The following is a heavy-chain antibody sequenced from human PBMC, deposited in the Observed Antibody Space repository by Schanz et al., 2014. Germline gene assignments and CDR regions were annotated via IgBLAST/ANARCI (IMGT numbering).Heavy chain of an antibody. CDR1: GFTFSSYG. CDR3: ARGTDTAMEHRPFDY. V-gene: IGHV3-NL1*01. D-gene: IGHD5-18*01. CDR2: IYTDGST. Sequence: QAQLVESGGGVVQPGRSLRLSCVASGFTFSSYGMHWVRQAPGKGLEWVSIIYTDGSTYYADSVRDRFTISRDNSKNMLYLQINNLRAEDTAVYYCARGTDTAMEHRPFDYWGQGTLVTVSS. J-gene: IGHJ4*02.